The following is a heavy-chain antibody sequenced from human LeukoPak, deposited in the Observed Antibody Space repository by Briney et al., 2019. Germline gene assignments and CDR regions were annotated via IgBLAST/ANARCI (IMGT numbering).Heavy chain of an antibody. CDR3: AKGPTYYYDSSGYETDY. J-gene: IGHJ4*02. D-gene: IGHD3-22*01. CDR2: IRYDGSNK. Sequence: GGSLRLSCAASGLTFSRYWMTWVRQAPGKGLEWVAFIRYDGSNKYYADSVKGRFTISRDNSKNTLYLQMNSLRAEDTAVYYCAKGPTYYYDSSGYETDYWGQGTLVTVSS. CDR1: GLTFSRYW. V-gene: IGHV3-30*02.